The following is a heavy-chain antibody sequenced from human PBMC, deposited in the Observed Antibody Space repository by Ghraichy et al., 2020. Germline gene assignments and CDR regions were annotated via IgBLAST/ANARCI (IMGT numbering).Heavy chain of an antibody. J-gene: IGHJ4*02. CDR3: ARHQVLRNFHWLFSTEPFDC. D-gene: IGHD3-9*01. Sequence: SQTLSLTCTVSSGSITSSSYYWGWIRQPPGKGLEWIGSIYYRGNTYHNPSLKSRVTISVDTSNNQVSLNLSSVTATDTAVYYCARHQVLRNFHWLFSTEPFDCWGQGTLVTVSS. V-gene: IGHV4-39*01. CDR2: IYYRGNT. CDR1: SGSITSSSYY.